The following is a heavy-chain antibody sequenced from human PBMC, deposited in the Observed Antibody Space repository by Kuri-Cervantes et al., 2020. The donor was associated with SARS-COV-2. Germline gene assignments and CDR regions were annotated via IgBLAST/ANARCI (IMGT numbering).Heavy chain of an antibody. CDR2: MNPNSGNT. Sequence: ASVKVSCKASGYTFTSYDINWVRQATGQGLEWMGWMNPNSGNTGYAQKFQGRVTMATDTSTSTAYMELRSLRSDDTAVYYCARVAAADDYFDYWGQGTLVTVSS. J-gene: IGHJ4*02. V-gene: IGHV1-8*01. CDR1: GYTFTSYD. D-gene: IGHD6-13*01. CDR3: ARVAAADDYFDY.